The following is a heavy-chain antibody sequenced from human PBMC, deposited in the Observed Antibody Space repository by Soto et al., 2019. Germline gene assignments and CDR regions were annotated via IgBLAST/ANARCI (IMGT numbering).Heavy chain of an antibody. CDR1: GGSISSGGYS. CDR2: IYHSGST. J-gene: IGHJ5*02. Sequence: PSETLSLTCAVSGGSISSGGYSWSWIRQPPGKGLEWIGCIYHSGSTYYNPSLKSRVTISVDRSKNQFSLKLSSVTAADTAVYYCASALYCSGGSCSFDPWGQGTLVTVSS. CDR3: ASALYCSGGSCSFDP. D-gene: IGHD2-15*01. V-gene: IGHV4-30-2*01.